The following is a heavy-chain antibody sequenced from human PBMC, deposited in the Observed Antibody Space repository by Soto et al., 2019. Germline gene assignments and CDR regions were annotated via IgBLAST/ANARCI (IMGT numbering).Heavy chain of an antibody. D-gene: IGHD3-10*01. CDR1: GFTFSSYA. V-gene: IGHV3-30-3*01. CDR3: ARDLYGSGSYYYYYYYGMDV. CDR2: ISYDGSNK. J-gene: IGHJ6*02. Sequence: GGSLRLSCAASGFTFSSYAMHWVRQAPGKGLEWVAVISYDGSNKYYADSVKGRFTISRDNSKNTRFLQMNSLRAEDTAVYYCARDLYGSGSYYYYYYYGMDVWGQGTTVTVSS.